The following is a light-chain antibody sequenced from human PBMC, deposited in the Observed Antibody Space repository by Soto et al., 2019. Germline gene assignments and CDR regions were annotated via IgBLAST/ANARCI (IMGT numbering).Light chain of an antibody. J-gene: IGKJ1*01. V-gene: IGKV1-5*03. CDR3: QQYNSYPWT. CDR2: KAS. CDR1: QSISSW. Sequence: DIQMTQSPSTLSASVGARVTIICRASQSISSWLAWYQQKPGKAPKLLIYKASSLESGAPSRFSGSGSGTEFTLTISSLQPDDFATYYCQQYNSYPWTFGQGTKVEIK.